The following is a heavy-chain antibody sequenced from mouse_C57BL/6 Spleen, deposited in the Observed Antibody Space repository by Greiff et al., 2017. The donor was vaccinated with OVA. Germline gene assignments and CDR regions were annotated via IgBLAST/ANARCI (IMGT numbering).Heavy chain of an antibody. D-gene: IGHD2-1*01. Sequence: DVKLVESGGGLVQPKGSLKLSCAASGFSFNTYAMNWVRQAPGKGLEWVARIRSKSNNYATYYADSVKDRFTISRDDSESMLYLQMNNLKTEDTAMYYCVRSTMAYFDYWGQGTTLTVSS. J-gene: IGHJ2*01. CDR2: IRSKSNNYAT. CDR3: VRSTMAYFDY. CDR1: GFSFNTYA. V-gene: IGHV10-1*01.